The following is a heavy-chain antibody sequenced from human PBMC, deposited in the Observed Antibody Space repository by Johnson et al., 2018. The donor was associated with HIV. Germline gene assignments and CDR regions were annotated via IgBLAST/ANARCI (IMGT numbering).Heavy chain of an antibody. V-gene: IGHV3-9*01. CDR2: ISWNSGSI. CDR1: GFTFDDYA. J-gene: IGHJ3*02. Sequence: VQLVESGGGVVRPGGSLRLSCAASGFTFDDYAMHWVRQAPGKGLEWVSGISWNSGSIGYADSVKGRFTISRDNANNSLSLQMSGLRADDTAVYYCVRETRDDAFDIWGQGTMVTVSS. D-gene: IGHD4-11*01. CDR3: VRETRDDAFDI.